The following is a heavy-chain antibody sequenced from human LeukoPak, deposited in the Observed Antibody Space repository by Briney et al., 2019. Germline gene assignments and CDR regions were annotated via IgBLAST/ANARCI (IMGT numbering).Heavy chain of an antibody. J-gene: IGHJ4*02. D-gene: IGHD1-26*01. CDR1: GFTFSSYA. V-gene: IGHV3-23*01. CDR2: ISGSGGST. CDR3: ARDSILNSGPKVAHKSRLDY. Sequence: PGGSLRLSCAASGFTFSSYAMSWVRQAPGKGLEWVSAISGSGGSTYYADSVKGRFTISRDNSKNTLYLQMNSLRAEDTAVYYCARDSILNSGPKVAHKSRLDYWGQGTLVTVSS.